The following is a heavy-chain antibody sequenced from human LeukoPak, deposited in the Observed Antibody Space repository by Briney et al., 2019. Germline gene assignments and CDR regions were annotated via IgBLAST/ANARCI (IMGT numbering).Heavy chain of an antibody. V-gene: IGHV3-66*01. J-gene: IGHJ4*02. CDR2: IYSGGST. D-gene: IGHD2-15*01. Sequence: PGGSLRLSCAASGFTVSSNYMSWVRQAPGKGLEWVSVIYSGGSTYYADSVKGRFTISRDNSKNTLYLQMNSLRAEDTAVYYCAKVVAATGSEGWGQGTLVTVSS. CDR3: AKVVAATGSEG. CDR1: GFTVSSNY.